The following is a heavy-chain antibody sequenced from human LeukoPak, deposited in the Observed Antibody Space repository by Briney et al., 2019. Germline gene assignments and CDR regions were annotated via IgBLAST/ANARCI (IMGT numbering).Heavy chain of an antibody. CDR1: GYTFTIYG. V-gene: IGHV1-18*01. D-gene: IGHD1-26*01. CDR3: ARDPGSFYDY. CDR2: IGGYNGNT. J-gene: IGHJ4*02. Sequence: GASVKVSCKASGYTFTIYGISWVRQAPGQGLEWMGWIGGYNGNTNHAQKFQGRVTMTTDTSTTTAYMELRSLRSDDTAVYYCARDPGSFYDYWGQGTQVTVSS.